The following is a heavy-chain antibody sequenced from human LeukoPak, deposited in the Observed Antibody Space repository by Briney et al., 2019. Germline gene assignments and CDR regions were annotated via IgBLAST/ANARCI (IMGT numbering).Heavy chain of an antibody. CDR3: ATDGAGFDT. CDR2: INIGGTNT. Sequence: PGGSLRLSCAASGFTFNDYYMSWIRQAPGKGLEWHPYINIGGTNTHYADSVKGRFTISRDNAKKSLYLEMNNLRAEDTAVYYCATDGAGFDTWGQGVLVTVSS. V-gene: IGHV3-11*01. J-gene: IGHJ5*02. CDR1: GFTFNDYY.